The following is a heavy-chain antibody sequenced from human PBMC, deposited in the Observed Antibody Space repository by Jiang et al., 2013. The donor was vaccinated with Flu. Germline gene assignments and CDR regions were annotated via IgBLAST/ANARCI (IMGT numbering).Heavy chain of an antibody. V-gene: IGHV1-69*01. J-gene: IGHJ6*04. D-gene: IGHD2-2*01. CDR2: IIPIFGTA. Sequence: SGAEVKKPGSSVKVSCKASGGTFSSYAISWVRQAPGQGLEWMGGIIPIFGTANYAQKFQGRVTITADESTSTAYMELSSLRSEDTAVYYCARVWVGSVVPAATTEMDVWGKRATVNRLL. CDR1: GGTFSSYA. CDR3: ARVWVGSVVPAATTEMDV.